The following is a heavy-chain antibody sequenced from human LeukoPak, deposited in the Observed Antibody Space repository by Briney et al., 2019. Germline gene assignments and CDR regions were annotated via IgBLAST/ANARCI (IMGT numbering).Heavy chain of an antibody. V-gene: IGHV4-39*01. CDR1: GVSILCSCDS. CDR2: FYDSGST. J-gene: IGHJ4*02. D-gene: IGHD3-16*01. Sequence: SETLSLTCSVSGVSILCSCDSWRRIRQPPGKGLEWIGTFYDSGSTYYNPSLKSRVTISADTSKNQFSLKVTSVTAADTALYSCAILLRITDYFDFWGQGTLVTVSS. CDR3: AILLRITDYFDF.